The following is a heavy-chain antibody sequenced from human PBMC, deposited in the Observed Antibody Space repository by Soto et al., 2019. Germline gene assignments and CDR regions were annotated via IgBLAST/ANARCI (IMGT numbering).Heavy chain of an antibody. V-gene: IGHV3-30-3*01. J-gene: IGHJ5*02. CDR3: ARDLECSGGSGYPAGNWFDP. CDR2: ISDDGSKK. Sequence: QVQLVESGGGVVQPGRSLRLSCAASGFTFSSYATHWVRQAPGTGLEWVAVISDDGSKKYYADSVKGRFTISRDNSKNTLSMQMNSLRAEDTAVYYCARDLECSGGSGYPAGNWFDPWGQGTLVTVSS. CDR1: GFTFSSYA. D-gene: IGHD2-15*01.